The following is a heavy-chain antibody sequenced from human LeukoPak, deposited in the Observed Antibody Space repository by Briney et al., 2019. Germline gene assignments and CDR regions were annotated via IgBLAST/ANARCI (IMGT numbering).Heavy chain of an antibody. V-gene: IGHV4-34*01. CDR2: ISHSGST. J-gene: IGHJ2*01. CDR3: ARALVRATMVWYFDL. Sequence: SETLSLTCAVSGGSFSGYYWSWIRQPPGQGREWSGEISHSGSTNYSPSLKRRVTISVDTSKNQFSLNLSSVTAADTAVYYCARALVRATMVWYFDLWGRGTLVTVSS. CDR1: GGSFSGYY. D-gene: IGHD5-12*01.